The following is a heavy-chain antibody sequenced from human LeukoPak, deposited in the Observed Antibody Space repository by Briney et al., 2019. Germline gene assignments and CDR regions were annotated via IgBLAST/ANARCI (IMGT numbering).Heavy chain of an antibody. CDR1: AFTFSTYE. CDR3: ARDRMSSSFPMDVDY. V-gene: IGHV3-48*03. Sequence: PGGSLRLCCAASAFTFSTYEMNRVRQAPVKGLEWVSYSSSSGANIEYADSVRGRFTVSRDNAKNSLYLQMNSLRAEDTAVYYCARDRMSSSFPMDVDYWGQGTLVTVSS. CDR2: SSSSGANI. J-gene: IGHJ4*02. D-gene: IGHD6-6*01.